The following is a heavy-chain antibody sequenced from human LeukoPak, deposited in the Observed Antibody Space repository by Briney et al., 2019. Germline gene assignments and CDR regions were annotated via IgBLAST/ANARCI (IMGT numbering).Heavy chain of an antibody. D-gene: IGHD2-8*01. CDR2: ISSSGSTI. CDR3: ARGSYGDAFDI. CDR1: GFTFSSYG. J-gene: IGHJ3*02. V-gene: IGHV3-48*04. Sequence: GRSLRLSCAASGFTFSSYGMHWVRQAPGKGLEWVSYISSSGSTIYYADSVKGRFTISRDNAKNSLYLQMNSLRAEDTAVYYCARGSYGDAFDIWGQGTMVTVSS.